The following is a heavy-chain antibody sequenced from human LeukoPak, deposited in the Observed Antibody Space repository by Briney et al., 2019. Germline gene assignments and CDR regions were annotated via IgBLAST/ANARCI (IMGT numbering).Heavy chain of an antibody. V-gene: IGHV4-4*07. CDR1: GGSISNNY. Sequence: PSETLSLTCTVSGGSISNNYWSWIRQSAGKGLEWIGRIYTSGSTNYSPSLKSRVTISVDKSKNQFSLKLSSVTAADTAVYYCARGYYYDSLDAFNIWGQGTMVTVSS. J-gene: IGHJ3*02. D-gene: IGHD3-22*01. CDR3: ARGYYYDSLDAFNI. CDR2: IYTSGST.